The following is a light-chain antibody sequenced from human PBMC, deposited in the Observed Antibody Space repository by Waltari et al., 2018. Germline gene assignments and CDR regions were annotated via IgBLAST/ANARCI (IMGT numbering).Light chain of an antibody. Sequence: DIVLTQSPDSLAVSLGERATINCTSSQSLLYISNNENYLAWYQLKAGQPPKLLIYWASTRESGVPDRFSGSGSETDFTLTISSLQAEDVALYYCQHYYSPPWTFGQGTKVEIK. CDR1: QSLLYISNNENY. V-gene: IGKV4-1*01. J-gene: IGKJ1*01. CDR3: QHYYSPPWT. CDR2: WAS.